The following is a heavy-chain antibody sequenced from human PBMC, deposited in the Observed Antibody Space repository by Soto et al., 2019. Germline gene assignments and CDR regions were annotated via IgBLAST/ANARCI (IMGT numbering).Heavy chain of an antibody. Sequence: EVQLVQSGGDLVQPGGPLSLSCVASGSTFSTYWLTWVRQAPGMGLEWVAGIKADGSEEVYVDSVKGRFSISRDNAKTSLYLQLNSLRAEYTAVYYCATAISSPFSNFDYWGQGSLVTVSS. CDR2: IKADGSEE. V-gene: IGHV3-7*01. CDR3: ATAISSPFSNFDY. CDR1: GSTFSTYW. J-gene: IGHJ4*02. D-gene: IGHD2-2*01.